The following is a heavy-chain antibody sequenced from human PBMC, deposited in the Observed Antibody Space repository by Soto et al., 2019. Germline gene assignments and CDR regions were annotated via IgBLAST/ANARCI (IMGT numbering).Heavy chain of an antibody. CDR1: GYSFTSYW. CDR3: ARNKGYSTPLSYYYGMDV. J-gene: IGHJ6*02. Sequence: RGESLKISCKGSGYSFTSYWISWLRQMPGKGLEWMGRIDPSDSYTNYSPSFQGHVTISADKSISTAYLQWSSLKASDTAMYYCARNKGYSTPLSYYYGMDVWGQGTTVTVSS. D-gene: IGHD6-13*01. CDR2: IDPSDSYT. V-gene: IGHV5-10-1*01.